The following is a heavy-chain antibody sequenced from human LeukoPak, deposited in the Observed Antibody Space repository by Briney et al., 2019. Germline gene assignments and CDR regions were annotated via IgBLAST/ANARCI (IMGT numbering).Heavy chain of an antibody. J-gene: IGHJ6*03. V-gene: IGHV1-69*05. CDR3: VRRLADRQQLVPWDYYYMDV. D-gene: IGHD6-13*01. CDR1: VDTFSIYT. Sequence: ASPKVSCKPSVDTFSIYTTCWVRHALRQGLGWMGELIAIFVTANYAQKFQGRVTITTDESTSTAYMDLSSLRSEDTAVYYCVRRLADRQQLVPWDYYYMDVWGKGSTVTVSS. CDR2: LIAIFVTA.